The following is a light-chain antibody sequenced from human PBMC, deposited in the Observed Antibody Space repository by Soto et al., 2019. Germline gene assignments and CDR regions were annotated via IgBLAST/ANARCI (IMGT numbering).Light chain of an antibody. Sequence: SYELTQPPSVSVAPGQTATITCGGNNIGSKSVHWYQQKPGQAPVLVVYDDSGRPSGIPERFSGSNSGNTATLTISGVEPGDEADYYCQVWDRSSDHLFGAGTKLTVL. CDR3: QVWDRSSDHL. J-gene: IGLJ1*01. CDR1: NIGSKS. CDR2: DDS. V-gene: IGLV3-21*02.